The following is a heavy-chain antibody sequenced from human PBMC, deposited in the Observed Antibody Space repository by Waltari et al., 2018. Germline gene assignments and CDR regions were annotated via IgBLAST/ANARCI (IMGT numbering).Heavy chain of an antibody. D-gene: IGHD2-2*01. V-gene: IGHV1-69*01. CDR3: ARDSPRRHFSSTSCRGWFDP. CDR1: GGTFSSYP. Sequence: QVQWGQSGAEVRKPGFSEKVSCKASGGTFSSYPISWVRQAPGQGLGWMGGIIPIFGTANYAQKFQGRVTITADESTRTAYMELSSLSSEDTAVYYCARDSPRRHFSSTSCRGWFDPWGQGTLVTVSS. J-gene: IGHJ5*02. CDR2: IIPIFGTA.